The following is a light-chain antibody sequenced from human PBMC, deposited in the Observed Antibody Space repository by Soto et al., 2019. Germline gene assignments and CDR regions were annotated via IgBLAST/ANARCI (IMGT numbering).Light chain of an antibody. Sequence: EIVFTQSAGTLSLSPGESATLSCMASQSVRSKVAWYQQKPGQAPSLVIYDTYIRATGIPARFSGSGFGTEFTLTISSLQPEDFAVYYCEQYNNWFSITFGQGTRLEIK. CDR1: QSVRSK. V-gene: IGKV3-15*01. J-gene: IGKJ5*01. CDR2: DTY. CDR3: EQYNNWFSIT.